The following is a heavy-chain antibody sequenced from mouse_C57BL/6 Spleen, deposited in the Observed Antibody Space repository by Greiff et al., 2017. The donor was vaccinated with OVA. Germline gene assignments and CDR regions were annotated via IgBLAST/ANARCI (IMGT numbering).Heavy chain of an antibody. V-gene: IGHV1-55*01. CDR1: GYTFTSYW. D-gene: IGHD1-1*01. CDR3: ARSDYYYDSSWAY. CDR2: IYPGSGST. Sequence: QVQLQQPGAELVKPGASVKMSCKASGYTFTSYWLTWVKQRPGQGLEWIGDIYPGSGSTNYNEKFKSKATLTVDTSSSTAYLQLSSLTSEDSAVYYCARSDYYYDSSWAYWGQGTLVTVSA. J-gene: IGHJ3*01.